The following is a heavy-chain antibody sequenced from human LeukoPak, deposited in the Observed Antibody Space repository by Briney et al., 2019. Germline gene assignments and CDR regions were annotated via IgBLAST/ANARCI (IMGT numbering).Heavy chain of an antibody. CDR1: GGSISSSSYY. D-gene: IGHD1-26*01. Sequence: SETLSLTCTVSGGSISSSSYYWAWIRQPPGKGLEWIGSIDSSGNTYYNPSLKSRVTISVDTSKNQFSLKLSSVTAADTAVYYCARTSGSYPYYFDYWGQGTLVTVSS. CDR2: IDSSGNT. J-gene: IGHJ4*02. V-gene: IGHV4-39*07. CDR3: ARTSGSYPYYFDY.